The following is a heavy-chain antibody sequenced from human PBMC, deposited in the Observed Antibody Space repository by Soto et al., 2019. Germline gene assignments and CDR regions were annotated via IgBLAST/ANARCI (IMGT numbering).Heavy chain of an antibody. Sequence: PSETLSLTCAVSGGSISSGGYSWSWIRQPPGKGLEWIGYIYHSGSTYYNPPLKSRVTIPVDRSKNQFSLKLSSVTAADTAVYYCARGASYCSSTSCRSKVMYNWFDPWGQGTLVTVSS. D-gene: IGHD2-2*01. CDR2: IYHSGST. CDR1: GGSISSGGYS. V-gene: IGHV4-30-2*01. CDR3: ARGASYCSSTSCRSKVMYNWFDP. J-gene: IGHJ5*02.